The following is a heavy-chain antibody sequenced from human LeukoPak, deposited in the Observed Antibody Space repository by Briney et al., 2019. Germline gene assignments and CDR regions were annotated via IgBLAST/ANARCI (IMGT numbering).Heavy chain of an antibody. D-gene: IGHD3-22*01. Sequence: SETLSLTCAVYGGSFSGYYWSWTRQPPGKGLEWIGEINHSGSTNYNPSHKSRVTISVDTSKNQFSLKLSSVTAADTAVYYCARLSSYYYDSSLDPWGQGTLVTVSS. CDR2: INHSGST. CDR3: ARLSSYYYDSSLDP. CDR1: GGSFSGYY. V-gene: IGHV4-34*01. J-gene: IGHJ5*02.